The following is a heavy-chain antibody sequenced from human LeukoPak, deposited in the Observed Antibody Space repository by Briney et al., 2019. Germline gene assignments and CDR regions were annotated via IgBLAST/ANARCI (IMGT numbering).Heavy chain of an antibody. V-gene: IGHV1-2*02. Sequence: ASVKVSCKASGDIFTGYYVHWARQAPGQGLEWMGWINPNSGGTNYAQKFQDRVTMTRDTSISTVYTELRWLKSDDTAIYYCARGNPYLAVAGPFDYWGQGTLVTVSS. CDR3: ARGNPYLAVAGPFDY. J-gene: IGHJ4*02. D-gene: IGHD6-19*01. CDR2: INPNSGGT. CDR1: GDIFTGYY.